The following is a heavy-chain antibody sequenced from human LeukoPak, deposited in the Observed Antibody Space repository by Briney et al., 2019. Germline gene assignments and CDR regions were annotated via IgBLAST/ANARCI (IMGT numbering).Heavy chain of an antibody. Sequence: SQTLSLNCAVSGDSVSSNSAAWNWIRQALARGLEWMGRTYYRNKWYNDYAVAVKSRITINPDTSKNQFSLQLNSVTPEDTAVYYCARELLWFGELWGDYYYYGMDVWGKGTTVTVSS. CDR1: GDSVSSNSAA. CDR3: ARELLWFGELWGDYYYYGMDV. D-gene: IGHD3-10*01. J-gene: IGHJ6*04. CDR2: TYYRNKWYN. V-gene: IGHV6-1*01.